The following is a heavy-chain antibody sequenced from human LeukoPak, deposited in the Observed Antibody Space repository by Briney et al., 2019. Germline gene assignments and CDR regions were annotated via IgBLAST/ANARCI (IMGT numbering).Heavy chain of an antibody. D-gene: IGHD3-22*01. CDR2: INPNSGGT. J-gene: IGHJ4*02. Sequence: GASVKVSRKASGYTFTGYYMHWVRQAPGQGLEWMGWINPNSGGTNYAQKFQGRVTMTRDTSISTAYMELSRLRSDDTAVYYCARDRNYYDSSGYSDYWGQGTLVTVSS. CDR3: ARDRNYYDSSGYSDY. V-gene: IGHV1-2*02. CDR1: GYTFTGYY.